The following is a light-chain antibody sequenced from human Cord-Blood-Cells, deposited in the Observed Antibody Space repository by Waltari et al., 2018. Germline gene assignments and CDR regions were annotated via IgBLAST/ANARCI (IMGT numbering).Light chain of an antibody. CDR1: QSVSSN. J-gene: IGKJ2*01. Sequence: EIVLTQSPATLSVSPGERATLSCRASQSVSSNFAWYQQKPAQAPRLLIYGASTRATGIAARFSGSGSGTEFTLTISSLQSEDFAVYYCQQYNNWPPYTFGQGTKLEIK. CDR2: GAS. CDR3: QQYNNWPPYT. V-gene: IGKV3-15*01.